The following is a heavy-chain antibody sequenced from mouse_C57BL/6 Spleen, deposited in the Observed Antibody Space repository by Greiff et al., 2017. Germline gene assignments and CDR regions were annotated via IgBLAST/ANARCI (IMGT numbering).Heavy chain of an antibody. CDR2: IDTSDSYT. J-gene: IGHJ4*01. V-gene: IGHV1-69*01. Sequence: QVQLKQPGAELVMPGASVKLSCKASGYTFTSYWMHWVKQRPGQGLEWIGEIDTSDSYTNYNQKFKGKSTLTVDKSSSTAYMQLSSLTSEDSAVYYCARGDYDYDGGGYYAMDYWGQGTSVTVSS. CDR3: ARGDYDYDGGGYYAMDY. D-gene: IGHD2-4*01. CDR1: GYTFTSYW.